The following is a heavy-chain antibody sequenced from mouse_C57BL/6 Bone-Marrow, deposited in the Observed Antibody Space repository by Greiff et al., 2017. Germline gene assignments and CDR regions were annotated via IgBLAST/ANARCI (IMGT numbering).Heavy chain of an antibody. D-gene: IGHD2-1*01. V-gene: IGHV5-17*01. Sequence: EVKLVESGGGLVKPGGSLKLSCAASGFTFSDYGMHWVRQAPEKGLEWVAYISSGSSTIYYADTVKGRFTISRDNAKNTLFLQMTSLRSEDTAMYYCARGGPIYYGNYFDYWGQGTTLTVSS. CDR3: ARGGPIYYGNYFDY. J-gene: IGHJ2*01. CDR1: GFTFSDYG. CDR2: ISSGSSTI.